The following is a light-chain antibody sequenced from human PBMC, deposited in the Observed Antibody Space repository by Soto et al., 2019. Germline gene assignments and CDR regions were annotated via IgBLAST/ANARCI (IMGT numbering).Light chain of an antibody. V-gene: IGKV1-39*01. Sequence: DIQMTQSPSSLSASVGDRVTITCRASQSITTYLNWYQQKPGKAPKLLIYAASSLQSGVPSRFSGSGSGTDFTLTISSLQPEDIATYYCQRSSRTPITFGQGTRLEIK. CDR2: AAS. CDR3: QRSSRTPIT. J-gene: IGKJ5*01. CDR1: QSITTY.